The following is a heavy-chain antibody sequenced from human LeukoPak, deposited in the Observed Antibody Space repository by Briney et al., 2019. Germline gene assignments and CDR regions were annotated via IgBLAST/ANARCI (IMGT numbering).Heavy chain of an antibody. J-gene: IGHJ5*02. V-gene: IGHV4-34*01. CDR2: INHSGST. Sequence: SETLSLTCAVYGGSFSGYYWSWIRQPPGKGLEWIGEINHSGSTNYNPSLKSRVTISVDTSKNQFSLKLSSVTAADTAVYYCARPTRRRSYPLNWFDPWGQGTLVTVSS. CDR3: ARPTRRRSYPLNWFDP. D-gene: IGHD1-26*01. CDR1: GGSFSGYY.